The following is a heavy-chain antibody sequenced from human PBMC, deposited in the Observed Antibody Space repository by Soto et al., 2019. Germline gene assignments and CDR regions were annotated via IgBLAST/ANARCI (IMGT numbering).Heavy chain of an antibody. CDR3: ASGHTMIVVGPFDY. J-gene: IGHJ4*02. Sequence: GGSLRLSCAASGFTFSSYAMHWVRQAPGKGLEWVAVISYDGSNKYYADSVKGRFTISRDNSKNTLYLQMNSLRAEDTAVYYCASGHTMIVVGPFDYWGQGTLVTVSS. D-gene: IGHD3-22*01. CDR2: ISYDGSNK. V-gene: IGHV3-30-3*01. CDR1: GFTFSSYA.